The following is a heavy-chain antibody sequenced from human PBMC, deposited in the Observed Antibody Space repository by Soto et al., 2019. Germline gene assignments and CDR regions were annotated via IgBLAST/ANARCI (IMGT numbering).Heavy chain of an antibody. V-gene: IGHV3-33*01. CDR2: IWFDGSNK. J-gene: IGHJ6*02. CDR1: GFTFSSYG. CDR3: VRDRGDVDAAMAYGMDV. D-gene: IGHD5-18*01. Sequence: ESGGGVVQPGRSLRLSCEASGFTFSSYGMHWVRQAPGKGLEWVAVIWFDGSNKFYSESVKGRLTVSRDNSNNTLYLQMNSLRGEDTAVYYCVRDRGDVDAAMAYGMDVWGQGTTVTVSS.